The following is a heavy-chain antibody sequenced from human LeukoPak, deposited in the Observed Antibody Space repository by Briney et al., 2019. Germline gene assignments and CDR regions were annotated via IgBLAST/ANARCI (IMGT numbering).Heavy chain of an antibody. D-gene: IGHD1-26*01. CDR2: IWYDGSNK. V-gene: IGHV3-33*01. CDR1: GFTFSSYG. Sequence: QSGGSLRLSCAASGFTFSSYGMHWVRQAPGKGLEWVAVIWYDGSNKYYADSVKGRFTISRDNSKNTLYLQMNSLRAEDTAVYYCARVPQWELLPIDYWGQGTLVTVSS. CDR3: ARVPQWELLPIDY. J-gene: IGHJ4*02.